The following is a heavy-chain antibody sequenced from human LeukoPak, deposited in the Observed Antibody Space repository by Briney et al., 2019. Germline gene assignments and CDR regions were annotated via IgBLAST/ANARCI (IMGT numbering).Heavy chain of an antibody. CDR2: ISGRGGST. CDR1: GFTFSSYG. CDR3: AKDLLVLSGSYFS. D-gene: IGHD1-26*01. J-gene: IGHJ4*02. Sequence: GGSLRLSCAASGFTFSSYGMSWVRQAPGKGLEWVSAISGRGGSTYYADSVKGRFTISRDNSKNTLYLQMNSLRAEDTAVYYCAKDLLVLSGSYFSWGQGTLVTVSS. V-gene: IGHV3-23*01.